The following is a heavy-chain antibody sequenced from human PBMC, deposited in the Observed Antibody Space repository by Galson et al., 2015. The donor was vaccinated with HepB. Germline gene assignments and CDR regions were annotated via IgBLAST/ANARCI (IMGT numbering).Heavy chain of an antibody. CDR2: INAGNGNT. J-gene: IGHJ6*03. V-gene: IGHV1-3*01. Sequence: SVKVSCKASGYTFTGYAMHWVRQAPGQRLEWMGWINAGNGNTKYSQKFQGRVTITRDTSASTAYMELSSLRSEDTAVYYCARGGDLAALSPYYYYYMDVWGKGTTVTVSS. D-gene: IGHD6-13*01. CDR1: GYTFTGYA. CDR3: ARGGDLAALSPYYYYYMDV.